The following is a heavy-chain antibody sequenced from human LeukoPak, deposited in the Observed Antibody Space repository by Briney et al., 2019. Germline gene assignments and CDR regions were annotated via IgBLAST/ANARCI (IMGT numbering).Heavy chain of an antibody. J-gene: IGHJ4*02. CDR2: INPNSGGT. Sequence: ASVTVSCKASGYTFTCYYMHWVRHAPGQGLEWMGWINPNSGGTNYAQKFQGRVTMTRDTSISTAYMELSRLRSDDTAVYYCARASPGYSSSWYDFDYWGQGTLVTVSS. D-gene: IGHD6-13*01. CDR3: ARASPGYSSSWYDFDY. CDR1: GYTFTCYY. V-gene: IGHV1-2*02.